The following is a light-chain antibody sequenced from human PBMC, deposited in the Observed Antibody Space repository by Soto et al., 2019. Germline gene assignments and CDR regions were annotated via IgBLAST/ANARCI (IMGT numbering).Light chain of an antibody. J-gene: IGKJ1*01. CDR2: DAS. Sequence: EVVLTQSPATLSLSPGERATLSCRTSQSVSNYLAWYQQKPGQAPRLLIYDASNRATGIPTRFSGSGSGTDFPLIISILAHEDFAVYYCQQRYSGWTFGQGTKVEIK. CDR1: QSVSNY. V-gene: IGKV3-11*01. CDR3: QQRYSGWT.